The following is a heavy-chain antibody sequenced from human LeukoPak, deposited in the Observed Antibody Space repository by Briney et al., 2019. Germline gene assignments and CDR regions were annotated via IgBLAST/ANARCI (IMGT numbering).Heavy chain of an antibody. Sequence: GRSLRLSCAASGFTFSSYAMHWVRQAPGKGLEWVAVISYDGSNKYYADSVKGRFTISRDNSKNTLYLQMNSLRAEDTAVYYCARVHSSDIVVVPAAIFGAGGYYYMDVWGKGTTVTVSS. D-gene: IGHD2-2*01. CDR1: GFTFSSYA. CDR3: ARVHSSDIVVVPAAIFGAGGYYYMDV. CDR2: ISYDGSNK. V-gene: IGHV3-30*04. J-gene: IGHJ6*03.